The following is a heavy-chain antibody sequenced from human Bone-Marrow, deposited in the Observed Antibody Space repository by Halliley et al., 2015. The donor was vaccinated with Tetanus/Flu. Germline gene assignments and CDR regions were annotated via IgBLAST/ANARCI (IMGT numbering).Heavy chain of an antibody. Sequence: SLRLSCAASGFTFSSYAMTWVRQAPGKGLEWVSGISGSGVTTYHADSVKGRFTISRDNSKNTLYLQMNSLTAEGTALYYWAKSDPVSPRGFLHHWGQGTLVTVSS. J-gene: IGHJ1*01. V-gene: IGHV3-23*01. CDR2: ISGSGVTT. D-gene: IGHD2-15*01. CDR3: AKSDPVSPRGFLHH. CDR1: GFTFSSYA.